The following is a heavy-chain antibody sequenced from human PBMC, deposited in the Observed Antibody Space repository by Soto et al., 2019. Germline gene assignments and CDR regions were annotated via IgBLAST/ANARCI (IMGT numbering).Heavy chain of an antibody. CDR3: AKDRAYDSFYYFDY. CDR1: GFTFSSSA. CDR2: ISGSGGST. D-gene: IGHD5-12*01. V-gene: IGHV3-23*01. Sequence: GGSLRLSCAASGFTFSSSAMSWVRQAPGKGLEWVSAISGSGGSTFYADSVKGRFTISRDNSKNTLFLQVNSLRAEDTAVYFCAKDRAYDSFYYFDYWGPGTLVTVSS. J-gene: IGHJ4*02.